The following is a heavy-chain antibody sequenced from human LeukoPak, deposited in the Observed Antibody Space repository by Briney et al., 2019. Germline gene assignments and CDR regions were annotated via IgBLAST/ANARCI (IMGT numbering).Heavy chain of an antibody. Sequence: SETLSLTCTVSGGSISSYYWSWIRQPPGKGLEWIGYIYYSGSTNYNPSLKSRVTISVDTSKNQFSLKLSPVTAADTAIYYCARGGYYTLEYYYYMEVWGKGTTVTVSS. V-gene: IGHV4-59*01. J-gene: IGHJ6*03. CDR3: ARGGYYTLEYYYYMEV. D-gene: IGHD3-3*01. CDR1: GGSISSYY. CDR2: IYYSGST.